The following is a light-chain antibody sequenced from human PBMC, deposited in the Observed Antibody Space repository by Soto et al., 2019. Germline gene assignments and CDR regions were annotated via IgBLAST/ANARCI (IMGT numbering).Light chain of an antibody. CDR1: SSDLGGYNY. Sequence: SLLPRSVSLYASPRRSVTITYHVTSSDLGGYNYVSWYQQHPGKAPKLMIYDVSKRPSGVPDRFSGSKSGNTASLTISGLQAEDEADYYCCSYAGSYTLYVFGTGTKVTVL. J-gene: IGLJ1*01. CDR2: DVS. V-gene: IGLV2-11*01. CDR3: CSYAGSYTLYV.